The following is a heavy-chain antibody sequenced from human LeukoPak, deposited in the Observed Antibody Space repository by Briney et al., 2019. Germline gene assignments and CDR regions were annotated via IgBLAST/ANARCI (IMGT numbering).Heavy chain of an antibody. CDR2: INAGNGNT. D-gene: IGHD6-19*01. J-gene: IGHJ4*02. CDR1: GYTFTSYA. Sequence: ASVKVSCKASGYTFTSYAMHWVRQAPGQRLEWMGWINAGNGNTKYSQNFQGRVTITRDTSASTAYMELSSLRFEDTAAYYCARDPWLVRGDYWGQGTLVTVSS. CDR3: ARDPWLVRGDY. V-gene: IGHV1-3*01.